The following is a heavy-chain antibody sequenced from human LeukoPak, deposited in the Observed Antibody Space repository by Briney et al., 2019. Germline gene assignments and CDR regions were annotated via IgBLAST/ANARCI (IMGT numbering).Heavy chain of an antibody. CDR3: ASSVLLSDAFDI. D-gene: IGHD2-2*01. V-gene: IGHV4-39*01. CDR2: IYYSGST. J-gene: IGHJ3*02. CDR1: GGSISSSSYY. Sequence: SETLSLTCTVSGGSISSSSYYWGWIRQPPGKGLEWIGSIYYSGSTYYNPSLKGRVTISVDTSKNQFSLKLSSVTAADTAVYYCASSVLLSDAFDIWGQGTMVTVSS.